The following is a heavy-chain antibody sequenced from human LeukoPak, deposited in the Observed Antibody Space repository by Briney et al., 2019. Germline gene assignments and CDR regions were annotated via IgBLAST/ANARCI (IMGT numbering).Heavy chain of an antibody. CDR3: ARVLLPLYGMDV. CDR1: GGSISSSSYY. J-gene: IGHJ6*02. V-gene: IGHV4-39*07. D-gene: IGHD3-22*01. CDR2: IYYSGST. Sequence: SETLSLTCTVSGGSISSSSYYWGWIRQPPGKGLEWIGSIYYSGSTYYNPSLKSRVTISVDTSKNQFSLKLSSVTAEDTAVYYCARVLLPLYGMDVWGQGTTVTVSS.